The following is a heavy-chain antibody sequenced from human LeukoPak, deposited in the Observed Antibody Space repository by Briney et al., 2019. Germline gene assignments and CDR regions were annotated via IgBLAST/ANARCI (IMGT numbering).Heavy chain of an antibody. Sequence: PSETLSLTCTVSGVSLSSFYWSWIRQPAGKGLEWIGRIYTAGSTNYNSSLRSRVTMSVDTSKNQFSLRLSSVTAADTAVYYCARGSVVVVPAAPDYYYYMDVWGKGTTVTVSS. CDR2: IYTAGST. V-gene: IGHV4-4*07. J-gene: IGHJ6*03. CDR3: ARGSVVVVPAAPDYYYYMDV. D-gene: IGHD2-2*01. CDR1: GVSLSSFY.